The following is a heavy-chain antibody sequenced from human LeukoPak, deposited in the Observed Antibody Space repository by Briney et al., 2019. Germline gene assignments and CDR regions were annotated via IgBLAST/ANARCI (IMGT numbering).Heavy chain of an antibody. D-gene: IGHD3-3*01. V-gene: IGHV1-2*02. CDR3: AVYDFGSGMDV. J-gene: IGHJ6*02. Sequence: GASVKVSCKASGYTFTGYYMHWVRQAPGQGLEWMGWINPNSGGTNYALKFQGRVTMTRDTSISTAYMELSRLRSDDTAVYYCAVYDFGSGMDVWGQGTTVTVSS. CDR1: GYTFTGYY. CDR2: INPNSGGT.